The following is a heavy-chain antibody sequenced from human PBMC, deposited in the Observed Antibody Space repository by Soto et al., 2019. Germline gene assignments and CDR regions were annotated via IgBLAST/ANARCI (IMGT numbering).Heavy chain of an antibody. D-gene: IGHD6-19*01. Sequence: GASVKVSCKASGGTFSSDAVIWVRQAPGQGLEWMGGLIPILGTTHYAQKFQGRVTITADESTNTAYMELSSLRSDDTAVYYCARASGYVSGWYHDYWGQGTRVTVSS. J-gene: IGHJ4*02. CDR3: ARASGYVSGWYHDY. CDR1: GGTFSSDA. V-gene: IGHV1-69*13. CDR2: LIPILGTT.